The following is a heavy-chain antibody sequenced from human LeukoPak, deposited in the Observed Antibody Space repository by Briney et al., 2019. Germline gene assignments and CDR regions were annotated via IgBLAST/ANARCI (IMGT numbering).Heavy chain of an antibody. V-gene: IGHV4-59*12. CDR2: IYYSGST. J-gene: IGHJ5*02. CDR1: GGSISSYY. Sequence: ASETLSLTCTVSGGSISSYYWSWIRQPPGKGLEWIGYIYYSGSTNYNPSLKSRVTISVDTSKNQFSLKLSSVTAADTTVYYCARGLSRPWFDPWGQGTLVTVSS. CDR3: ARGLSRPWFDP.